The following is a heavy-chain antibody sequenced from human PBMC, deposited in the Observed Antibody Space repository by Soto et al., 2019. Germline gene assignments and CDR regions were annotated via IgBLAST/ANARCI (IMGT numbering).Heavy chain of an antibody. CDR2: IYYSGST. CDR3: ARELAGAFDI. CDR1: GGSISSGGYY. D-gene: IGHD6-19*01. V-gene: IGHV4-31*03. J-gene: IGHJ3*02. Sequence: KTSETLSLTCTVSGGSISSGGYYWSWIRQHPGKGLEWIGYIYYSGSTYYNPSLKSRVTISVDTSKNQFSLKLSSVTAADTAVYYCARELAGAFDIWGQGTMVTVSS.